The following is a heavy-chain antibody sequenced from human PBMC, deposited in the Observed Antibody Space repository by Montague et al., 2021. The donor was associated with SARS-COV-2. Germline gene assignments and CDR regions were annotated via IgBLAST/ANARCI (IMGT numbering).Heavy chain of an antibody. V-gene: IGHV2-5*02. CDR1: GFPLSTSGVG. D-gene: IGHD3-10*01. Sequence: PALVKPTQTLTLTCTFSGFPLSTSGVGVGWIRQPPGKALEWLALIYWDDDKRYSPSLKSRLTITKDTSKNQVVLTITNMDPVDTATYYCAHRRPGSGSYYFDYWGQGTLVTVSS. J-gene: IGHJ4*02. CDR2: IYWDDDK. CDR3: AHRRPGSGSYYFDY.